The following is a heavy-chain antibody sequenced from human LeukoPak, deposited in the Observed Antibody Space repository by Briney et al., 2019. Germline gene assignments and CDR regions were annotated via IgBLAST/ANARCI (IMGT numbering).Heavy chain of an antibody. CDR2: IYYSGST. D-gene: IGHD3-22*01. CDR3: ARDATKQYYYDSSGYFDY. J-gene: IGHJ4*02. CDR1: GGSISSGGYY. V-gene: IGHV4-31*03. Sequence: PSQTLSLTCTVSGGSISSGGYYWSWIRQHPGKGLEWIGYIYYSGSTYYNPSLKSRVTISVDTSKNQFSLKLSSVTAADTAVYYCARDATKQYYYDSSGYFDYWGQGTLVTVSS.